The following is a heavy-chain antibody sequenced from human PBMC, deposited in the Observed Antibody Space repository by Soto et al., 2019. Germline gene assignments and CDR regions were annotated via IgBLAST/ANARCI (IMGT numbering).Heavy chain of an antibody. J-gene: IGHJ6*02. D-gene: IGHD6-13*01. CDR3: AKAYSSSWYYYYYGMDV. Sequence: GGSLRLSCAASGFTFSDFWMTWVRQAPGKGLEWVAVISYDGSNKYYADSVKGRFTISRDNSKNTLYLQMNSLRAEDTAVYYCAKAYSSSWYYYYYGMDVWGQGTTVTVSS. CDR2: ISYDGSNK. CDR1: GFTFSDFW. V-gene: IGHV3-30*18.